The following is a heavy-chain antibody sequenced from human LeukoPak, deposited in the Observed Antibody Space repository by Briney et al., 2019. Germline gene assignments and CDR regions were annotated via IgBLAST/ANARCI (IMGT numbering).Heavy chain of an antibody. CDR3: AKDHAGG. D-gene: IGHD3-10*01. Sequence: GGSLRLSCAASGFTFSSYGIHWVRQAPGKGLEWVAVVSDDGRHTHYADSVKGRFAISRDNSKNTLYLQMNSLRAEDTAVYYRAKDHAGGWGQGTLVTVSS. CDR1: GFTFSSYG. V-gene: IGHV3-30*18. CDR2: VSDDGRHT. J-gene: IGHJ4*02.